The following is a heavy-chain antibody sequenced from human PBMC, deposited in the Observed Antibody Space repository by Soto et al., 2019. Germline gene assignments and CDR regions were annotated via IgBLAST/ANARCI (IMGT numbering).Heavy chain of an antibody. CDR1: GGSISSGGYY. V-gene: IGHV4-31*03. CDR3: ARGRGTVTTVTTHLDY. Sequence: QVQLQESGPGLVKPSQTLSLTCTVSGGSISSGGYYWSWIRQHPGKVPESLGSIHYSGSTYYNPSLKSRVTISVDTSQNQFSLKLSSVTAADTAVYYCARGRGTVTTVTTHLDYWGQGTLVTVAS. J-gene: IGHJ4*02. CDR2: IHYSGST. D-gene: IGHD4-17*01.